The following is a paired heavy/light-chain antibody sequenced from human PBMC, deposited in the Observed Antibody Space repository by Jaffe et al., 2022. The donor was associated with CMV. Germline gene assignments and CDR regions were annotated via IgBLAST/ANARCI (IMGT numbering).Light chain of an antibody. CDR1: QAIRNE. V-gene: IGKV1-17*01. J-gene: IGKJ3*01. CDR2: GAS. Sequence: DIQMTQSPSSLSASVGDRVTITCRASQAIRNELGWFQQKPGKAPKRLIYGASTLQGGVPSRFSGSGSGTEFTLTISSLQPEDFATYYCLQHNTYPFTFGPGTKVDIK. CDR3: LQHNTYPFT.
Heavy chain of an antibody. Sequence: DVQLVESGGGLVQPGGSLRLSCAASGFSFSSYWMSWARRAPGKGLEWVANIKQDGGDKNYVDSVKGRFTISRDNAKDSLYLQMSSLRVEDTAVYYCVIGGHLDNWGQGTLVTVSS. CDR1: GFSFSSYW. J-gene: IGHJ4*02. CDR3: VIGGHLDN. V-gene: IGHV3-7*01. CDR2: IKQDGGDK.